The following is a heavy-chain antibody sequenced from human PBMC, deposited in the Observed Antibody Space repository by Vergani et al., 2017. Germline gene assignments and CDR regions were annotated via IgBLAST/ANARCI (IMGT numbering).Heavy chain of an antibody. CDR1: GFTFGYYA. Sequence: EVQLLESGGDLVQPGGSLRLSCAASGFTFGYYAMDWFRQAPGQGLEWVGGIRSKAYGKATIYAASVKGRFTISRDDSKSIAYLQMNNLQTEDTAMYYCVRDQVTMLRGSDALDIWGQGTMVTVSS. CDR3: VRDQVTMLRGSDALDI. J-gene: IGHJ3*02. V-gene: IGHV3-49*03. CDR2: IRSKAYGKAT. D-gene: IGHD3-10*01.